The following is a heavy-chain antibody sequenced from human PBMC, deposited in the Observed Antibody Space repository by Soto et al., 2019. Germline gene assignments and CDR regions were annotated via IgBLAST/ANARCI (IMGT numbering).Heavy chain of an antibody. CDR3: ATLFPRLAARSNWFDP. J-gene: IGHJ5*02. CDR2: FDPEDGDT. Sequence: GASVKVSCKVSGYTLTELSMHWVRQAPGKGLEWMGGFDPEDGDTIYAQKFQGRVTMTEDTSTDTAYMELSSLRSEDTAVYYCATLFPRLAARSNWFDPSGQATLVTVSS. D-gene: IGHD6-6*01. CDR1: GYTLTELS. V-gene: IGHV1-24*01.